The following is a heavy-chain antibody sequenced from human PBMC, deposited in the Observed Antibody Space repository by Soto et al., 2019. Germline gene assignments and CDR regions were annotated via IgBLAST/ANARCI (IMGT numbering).Heavy chain of an antibody. CDR2: IIPIFGTA. D-gene: IGHD3-3*01. V-gene: IGHV1-69*13. CDR3: ARVGAGGFYYYYGMDV. CDR1: GGTFSSYA. J-gene: IGHJ6*02. Sequence: ASVKVYCKASGGTFSSYAISWVRQAPGQGLEWMGGIIPIFGTANYAQKFQGRVTITADESTSTAYMELSSLRSEDTAVYYCARVGAGGFYYYYGMDVWGQGTTVTVSS.